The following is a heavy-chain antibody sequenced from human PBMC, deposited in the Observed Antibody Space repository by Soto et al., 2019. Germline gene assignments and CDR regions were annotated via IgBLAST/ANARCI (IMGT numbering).Heavy chain of an antibody. Sequence: ASVKVSCKASGYTFTSNAIHWVRQAPGQELEWMGWINGGNGYAKYSQNFQDRVTLTRDTSATTTSMELSRLRSENTAIFYCASLTYTGGGSWHSALGVWGQGTRVTASS. CDR1: GYTFTSNA. CDR3: ASLTYTGGGSWHSALGV. V-gene: IGHV1-3*01. J-gene: IGHJ6*02. D-gene: IGHD1-26*01. CDR2: INGGNGYA.